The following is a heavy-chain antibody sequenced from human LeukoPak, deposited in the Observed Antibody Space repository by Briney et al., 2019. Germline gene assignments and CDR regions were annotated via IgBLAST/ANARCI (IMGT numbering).Heavy chain of an antibody. V-gene: IGHV3-48*03. J-gene: IGHJ4*02. CDR1: GFTFSSYK. D-gene: IGHD3-22*01. Sequence: GGSLRLSCAASGFTFSSYKMNWVRQAPGKGLEWVSYISSSGSTIYYADSVKGRFTISRDNAKNSLYLQMNSLRAEDTAVYYCARDRNYYDRTCDYWGQGTLVTVSS. CDR3: ARDRNYYDRTCDY. CDR2: ISSSGSTI.